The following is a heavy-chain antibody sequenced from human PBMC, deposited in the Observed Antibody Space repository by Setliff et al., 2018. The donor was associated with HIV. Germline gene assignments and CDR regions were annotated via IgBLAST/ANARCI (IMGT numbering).Heavy chain of an antibody. CDR1: CGSFSGFY. D-gene: IGHD6-19*01. CDR2: VTHSGTT. V-gene: IGHV4-34*01. Sequence: SETLSLTCAVYCGSFSGFYWTFIRQSPGKGLEWIGEVTHSGTTTYDPSLKSRITISVDTSKNQFSLKLTSVTAADMGVYYCARGRKKTLAVSGTRYFDFWGQGTLVTVSS. CDR3: ARGRKKTLAVSGTRYFDF. J-gene: IGHJ4*02.